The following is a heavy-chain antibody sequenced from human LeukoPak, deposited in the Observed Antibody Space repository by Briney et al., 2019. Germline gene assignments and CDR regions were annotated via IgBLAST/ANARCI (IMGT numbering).Heavy chain of an antibody. D-gene: IGHD5-12*01. CDR2: IIPIIGIV. Sequence: ASVKVSCKASGGTFSRYAISWVRQAPGQGLEWMGRIIPIIGIVNYAQKFQGRVTTTADKSTSTAYMELSSLRSEDTAVYYCARVPSGYTPNANYYYYGTDVWGQGTTVTVSS. CDR3: ARVPSGYTPNANYYYYGTDV. V-gene: IGHV1-69*04. CDR1: GGTFSRYA. J-gene: IGHJ6*02.